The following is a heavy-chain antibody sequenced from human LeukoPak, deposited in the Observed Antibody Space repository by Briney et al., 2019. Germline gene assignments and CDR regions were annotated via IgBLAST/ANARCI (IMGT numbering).Heavy chain of an antibody. J-gene: IGHJ3*02. V-gene: IGHV5-10-1*01. D-gene: IGHD5-18*01. CDR2: IDPSDSYT. CDR1: GYSFTSYW. Sequence: KDGESLKISCKGSGYSFTSYWISWVRQMPGKGLEWMGRIDPSDSYTNYSPSFQGHVTISADKSISTAYLQWSSLKASDTAMYYCARRGYSYDNDAFDIWGQGTMVTVSS. CDR3: ARRGYSYDNDAFDI.